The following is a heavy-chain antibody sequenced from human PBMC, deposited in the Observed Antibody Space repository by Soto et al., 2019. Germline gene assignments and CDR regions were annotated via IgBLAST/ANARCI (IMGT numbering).Heavy chain of an antibody. V-gene: IGHV5-10-1*01. Sequence: PGESLKISCKGSVYSFTSYWISWVRQMPGKGLEWMGRIGPSDSYTNYSPSFQGHVTISADKSISTAYLQWSSLKASDTAMYYCARLRKGIAVAGTAAAFDYWGQGTLVTVSS. CDR3: ARLRKGIAVAGTAAAFDY. CDR2: IGPSDSYT. J-gene: IGHJ4*02. CDR1: VYSFTSYW. D-gene: IGHD6-19*01.